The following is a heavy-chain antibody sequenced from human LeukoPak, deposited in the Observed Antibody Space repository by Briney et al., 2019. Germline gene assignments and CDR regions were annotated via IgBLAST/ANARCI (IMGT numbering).Heavy chain of an antibody. V-gene: IGHV3-48*03. D-gene: IGHD6-19*01. J-gene: IGHJ4*02. Sequence: AGGSLRLSCAASGFTFSSYEMNWVRQAPGKGLEWVSYISSSGSPTYYADSVEGRFTISRDNAKNSLYLQMNSLRAEDTAVYYCVLRGAVAAADFWGQGTLVTVSS. CDR1: GFTFSSYE. CDR2: ISSSGSPT. CDR3: VLRGAVAAADF.